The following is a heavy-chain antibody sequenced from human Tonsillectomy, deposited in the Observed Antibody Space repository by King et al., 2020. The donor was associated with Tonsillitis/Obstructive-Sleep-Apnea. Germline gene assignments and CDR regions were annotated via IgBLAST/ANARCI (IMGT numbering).Heavy chain of an antibody. V-gene: IGHV4-39*01. CDR1: GGSIRSTSQY. D-gene: IGHD1-26*01. CDR3: APGSPVRDAFHI. Sequence: QLQESGPGLVKPSETLSLTCTVSGGSIRSTSQYWGWIRQPPGKGLEWIGSIYYSGSTYYNPSLKSRFIIYVDTSKYQFSLQLSSVTASDTAVYYCAPGSPVRDAFHIWGQGTMVTVSS. CDR2: IYYSGST. J-gene: IGHJ3*02.